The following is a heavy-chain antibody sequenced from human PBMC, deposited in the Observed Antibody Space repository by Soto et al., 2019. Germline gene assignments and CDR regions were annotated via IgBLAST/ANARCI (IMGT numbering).Heavy chain of an antibody. CDR2: IYYSGNT. Sequence: QLQLQESGPGLVKPSETLSLTCSVSGDSIRSGGHYWGWIRQPPGKGLEWIGTIYYSGNTYQNPHLKSRLTIXXDXSXXQFSLRLSSVTPADTAVYYCARQGQHLLVKNWFDSWGQGTLVTVSS. CDR3: ARQGQHLLVKNWFDS. V-gene: IGHV4-39*01. D-gene: IGHD6-13*01. CDR1: GDSIRSGGHY. J-gene: IGHJ5*01.